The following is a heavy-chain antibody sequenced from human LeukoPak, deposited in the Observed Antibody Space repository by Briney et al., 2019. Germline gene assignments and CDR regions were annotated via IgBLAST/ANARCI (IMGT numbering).Heavy chain of an antibody. CDR3: AKWKYSNSGIDDY. V-gene: IGHV3-7*03. D-gene: IGHD6-6*01. CDR1: GLTFSNYW. Sequence: GGSLRLSCAASGLTFSNYWTDWVRQAPGKGLEWVANIKQDGSEKNYVDSVKGRFIISRDNAKNSLYLQMNTLRADDTAVYYCAKWKYSNSGIDDYWGQGTLVTVSS. J-gene: IGHJ4*02. CDR2: IKQDGSEK.